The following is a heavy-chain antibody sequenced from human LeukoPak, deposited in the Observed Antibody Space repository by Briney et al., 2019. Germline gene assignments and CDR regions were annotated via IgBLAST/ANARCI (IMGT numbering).Heavy chain of an antibody. D-gene: IGHD4-11*01. J-gene: IGHJ6*03. V-gene: IGHV3-21*01. CDR1: GFTFSSYS. Sequence: GGSLRLSCAASGFTFSSYSMNWVRQAPGKGLEWVSSISSSSSYIYYADSVKGRFTISRDNAKNSLYLQMNSLRAEDTAVYYCARDLNGWDYSNDYYMDVWGKGTTVTVSS. CDR2: ISSSSSYI. CDR3: ARDLNGWDYSNDYYMDV.